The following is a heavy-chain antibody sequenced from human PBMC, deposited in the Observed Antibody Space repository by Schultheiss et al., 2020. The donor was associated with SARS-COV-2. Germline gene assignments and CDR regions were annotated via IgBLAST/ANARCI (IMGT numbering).Heavy chain of an antibody. CDR1: GGSISSYY. D-gene: IGHD3-22*01. V-gene: IGHV4-59*08. J-gene: IGHJ3*02. CDR2: IYYSGST. Sequence: SETLSLTCTVSGGSISSYYWSWIRQPPGKGLEWIGYIYYSGSTNYNPSLKSRVTMSVDTSKNQFSLKLSSVTAADTAVYYCARPWSSGYLDAFDIWGQGTMVTVSS. CDR3: ARPWSSGYLDAFDI.